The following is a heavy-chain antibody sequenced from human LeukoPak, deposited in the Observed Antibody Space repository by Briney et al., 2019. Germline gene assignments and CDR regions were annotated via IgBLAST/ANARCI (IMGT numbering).Heavy chain of an antibody. CDR3: AKETTYGDSSRFSDY. D-gene: IGHD3-16*01. J-gene: IGHJ4*02. CDR1: GFTFSSYA. Sequence: PGGSLRLSCAASGFTFSSYAMSWVRQAPGKGLEWVSTISGSGGSTYYADSVKGRFTISRDNSKNMLYLQMNSLRAEDTAVYYCAKETTYGDSSRFSDYWGQGTLVTVSS. V-gene: IGHV3-23*01. CDR2: ISGSGGST.